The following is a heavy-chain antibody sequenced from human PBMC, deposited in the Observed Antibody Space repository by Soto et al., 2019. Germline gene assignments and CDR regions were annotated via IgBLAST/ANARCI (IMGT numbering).Heavy chain of an antibody. CDR2: ISGSGGST. Sequence: GGSLRLSCAASGFTFSSYAMSWVRQALGKGLEWVSAISGSGGSTYYADSVKGRFTISRDNSKNTLYLQMNSLRAEDTAVYYCANDERDGYNSWGQGTLVTVSS. CDR3: ANDERDGYNS. CDR1: GFTFSSYA. D-gene: IGHD5-12*01. V-gene: IGHV3-23*01. J-gene: IGHJ5*02.